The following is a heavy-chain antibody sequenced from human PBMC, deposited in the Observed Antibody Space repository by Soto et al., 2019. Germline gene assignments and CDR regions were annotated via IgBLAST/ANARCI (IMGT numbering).Heavy chain of an antibody. J-gene: IGHJ4*02. CDR2: MNPSTGET. Sequence: QVQLVQSGAEVKKPGASVKVSCQASGYTFTNNGVNWVRQATGRGLEWMGWMNPSTGETGYTEKFQGRLAMTLDTSITTAYMELTSLTSEDTAVYYCTRDGDSGAWISNWCQGTLVTVSS. V-gene: IGHV1-8*02. CDR3: TRDGDSGAWISN. CDR1: GYTFTNNG. D-gene: IGHD7-27*01.